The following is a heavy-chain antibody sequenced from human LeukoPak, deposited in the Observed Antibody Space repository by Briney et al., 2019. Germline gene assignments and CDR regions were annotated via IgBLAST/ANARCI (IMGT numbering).Heavy chain of an antibody. V-gene: IGHV3-23*01. CDR2: ISGSGGST. CDR1: GFTFSSYA. J-gene: IGHJ4*02. CDR3: AKTPRLRSYFDS. D-gene: IGHD3-16*01. Sequence: GGSLRLSCAASGFTFSSYAMSWVRQAPGKGLEWVSAISGSGGSTYYAASVTGRFTISRDNSKNTLDLHVHSLRAEDTALYYVAKTPRLRSYFDSWGQGTLVTVSS.